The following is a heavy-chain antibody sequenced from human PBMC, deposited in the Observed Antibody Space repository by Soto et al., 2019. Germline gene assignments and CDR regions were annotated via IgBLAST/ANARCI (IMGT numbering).Heavy chain of an antibody. CDR3: ASKTYDSGTFDY. V-gene: IGHV4-4*02. J-gene: IGHJ4*02. CDR1: GGSISSSKW. CDR2: IYHSGST. Sequence: QVQLQESGPGLVKPSGTLSLTCAVSGGSISSSKWWSWVRQPPGKGLEWIGEIYHSGSTNYNPSLKRRVTISVDKSKNQFSLKLSSVTAADTAVYYCASKTYDSGTFDYWGQGTQVTVSS. D-gene: IGHD3-10*01.